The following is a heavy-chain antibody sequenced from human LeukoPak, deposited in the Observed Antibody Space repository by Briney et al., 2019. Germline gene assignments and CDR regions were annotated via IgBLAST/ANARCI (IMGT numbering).Heavy chain of an antibody. CDR3: ASAPGIAVAGTPNYFDY. CDR1: GGSISSSSYS. D-gene: IGHD6-19*01. V-gene: IGHV4-39*07. J-gene: IGHJ4*02. Sequence: SETLSLTCTVSGGSISSSSYSWGWIRQPPGKGLEWIGEINHSGSTNYNPSLKSRVTISVDTSKNQFSLKLSSVTAADTAVYYCASAPGIAVAGTPNYFDYWGQGTLVTVSS. CDR2: INHSGST.